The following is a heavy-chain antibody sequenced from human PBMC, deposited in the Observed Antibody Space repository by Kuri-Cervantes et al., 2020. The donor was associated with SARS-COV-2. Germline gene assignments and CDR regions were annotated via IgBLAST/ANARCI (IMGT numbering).Heavy chain of an antibody. Sequence: GESLKISCAASGFTFSSFAIHWVRQAPGKGLEWVAIISYDGNNTYYADSVKGRFTISRDNSRNTLYLQMNSLRTEDTAIYYCARDRVGVHDCWGQGTLVTDSS. CDR2: ISYDGNNT. D-gene: IGHD2-21*01. J-gene: IGHJ4*02. V-gene: IGHV3-30-3*01. CDR3: ARDRVGVHDC. CDR1: GFTFSSFA.